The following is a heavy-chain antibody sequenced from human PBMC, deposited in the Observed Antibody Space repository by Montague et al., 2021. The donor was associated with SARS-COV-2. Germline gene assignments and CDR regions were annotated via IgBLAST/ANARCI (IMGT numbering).Heavy chain of an antibody. CDR3: ARVEGVIGGITHFDY. CDR2: TYYSEST. J-gene: IGHJ4*02. V-gene: IGHV4-59*01. D-gene: IGHD2-21*01. Sequence: SETLSLTCTVSGASMRSYYWTWVRQSPGKGLEWIGYTYYSESTSYAPSLKSRLTMTVDMSANQVSLTLMSVTAADSAVYYCARVEGVIGGITHFDYWGQGFLVSVSS. CDR1: GASMRSYY.